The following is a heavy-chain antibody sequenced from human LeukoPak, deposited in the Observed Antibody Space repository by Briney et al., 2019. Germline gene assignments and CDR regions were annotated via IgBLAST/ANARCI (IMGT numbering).Heavy chain of an antibody. V-gene: IGHV3-20*04. CDR2: IKWNGGST. CDR3: ASASRRITMFRGVITLLFDY. Sequence: GGSLRLSCAASGFTLDDYGMSWVRQAPGKGLEWVSGIKWNGGSTVYADAVEGRFTISRDNSKNTLYLKMNTLRAEDTAVYYCASASRRITMFRGVITLLFDYWGQGTLVTVSS. J-gene: IGHJ4*02. CDR1: GFTLDDYG. D-gene: IGHD3-10*01.